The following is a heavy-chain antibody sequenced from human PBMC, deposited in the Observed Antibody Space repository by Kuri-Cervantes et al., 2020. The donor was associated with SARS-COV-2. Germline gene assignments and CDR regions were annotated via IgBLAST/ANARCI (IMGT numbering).Heavy chain of an antibody. CDR3: ARDPNDWAFDI. V-gene: IGHV3-23*01. J-gene: IGHJ3*02. Sequence: GASLKISCAASGSTFSSYAMSWVRQAPGKGLEWVSAISGSGGSTYYADSVKGRFTISRDNSKNTLYLQMNSLRAEDTAVYYCARDPNDWAFDIWGQGTMVTVSS. CDR2: ISGSGGST. CDR1: GSTFSSYA. D-gene: IGHD1-1*01.